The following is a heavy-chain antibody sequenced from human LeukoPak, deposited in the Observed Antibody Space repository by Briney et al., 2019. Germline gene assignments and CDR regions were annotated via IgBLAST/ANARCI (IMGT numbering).Heavy chain of an antibody. D-gene: IGHD3-10*01. V-gene: IGHV3-48*01. CDR3: ARVRYYGQNDAFDI. CDR1: GFAFSGYS. J-gene: IGHJ3*02. CDR2: ISSSSSTI. Sequence: PGGSLRLSCAASGFAFSGYSMSWVRQAPGKGLEWVSYISSSSSTIYYADSVKGRFTISRDNAKNSLYLQMNSLRAEDTAVYYCARVRYYGQNDAFDIWGQGTMVTVSS.